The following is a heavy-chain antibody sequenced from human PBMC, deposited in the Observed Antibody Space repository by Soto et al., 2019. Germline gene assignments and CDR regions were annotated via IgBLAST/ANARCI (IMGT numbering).Heavy chain of an antibody. CDR3: ARDRRDFWSGYSAY. Sequence: QVQLQESGPGLVKPSQTLSLTCTVSVGSISSGGYYWSWIRQHPGKGMEWIGYIYYSGSTYYNPSLKSRFTNSVDTSKNQFSLKLSSVTAAATAVYYWARDRRDFWSGYSAYWGQGTRVTVSS. V-gene: IGHV4-31*03. J-gene: IGHJ4*02. CDR1: VGSISSGGYY. D-gene: IGHD3-3*01. CDR2: IYYSGST.